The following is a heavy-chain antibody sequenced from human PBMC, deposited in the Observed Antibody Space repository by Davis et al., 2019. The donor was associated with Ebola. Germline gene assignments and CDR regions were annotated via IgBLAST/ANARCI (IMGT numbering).Heavy chain of an antibody. D-gene: IGHD3-10*01. J-gene: IGHJ5*02. CDR3: ARGSPFGWFDP. Sequence: ASVKVSCKASGYSFTSYGISWVRHAPGQGLEWMGWVSAYSGNTEYAQKLQGRVTMTTDTSTSTAYMELRSLTSDDTAVYYCARGSPFGWFDPWGQGTLVTVSS. CDR1: GYSFTSYG. CDR2: VSAYSGNT. V-gene: IGHV1-18*01.